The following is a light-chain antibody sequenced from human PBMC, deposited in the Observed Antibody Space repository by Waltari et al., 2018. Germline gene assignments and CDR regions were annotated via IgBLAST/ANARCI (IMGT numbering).Light chain of an antibody. CDR2: RNN. V-gene: IGLV1-47*01. Sequence: QSVLTQSPSASGTPVQGVTISCSGSSSNIGDNYVYLYQQFPGTSPKLLIHRNNQRPSGVPDRFSGSKSGTSAFLVISGLRSEDEADYHCATWDDSLSGWVFGGGTKVTVL. CDR3: ATWDDSLSGWV. CDR1: SSNIGDNY. J-gene: IGLJ3*02.